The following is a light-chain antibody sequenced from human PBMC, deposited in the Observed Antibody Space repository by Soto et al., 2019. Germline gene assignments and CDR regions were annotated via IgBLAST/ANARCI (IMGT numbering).Light chain of an antibody. CDR1: QSVSSSY. Sequence: EIVLTQSPGTLSLSPGERATLSCRASQSVSSSYLAWYQQKPGQAPRLLIYGASSRATGIPDRFSGRGSGTGFTLTITPLEPEDFAVYYCQQYGSSPLTFGGGTKVEIK. V-gene: IGKV3-20*01. CDR3: QQYGSSPLT. J-gene: IGKJ4*01. CDR2: GAS.